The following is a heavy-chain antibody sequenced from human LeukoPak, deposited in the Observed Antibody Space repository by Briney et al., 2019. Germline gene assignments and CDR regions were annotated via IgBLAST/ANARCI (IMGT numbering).Heavy chain of an antibody. CDR2: VYYSGST. CDR1: GGSISSGDYY. J-gene: IGHJ5*02. D-gene: IGHD2-2*01. V-gene: IGHV4-30-4*01. CDR3: ARRDRIVVVPAAIPTYWFDP. Sequence: PSETLSLTCTVSGGSISSGDYYWSWIRQPPGKGLEWIGYVYYSGSTYYNPSLKSRVTISVDTSKNQFSLKLSSVTAADTAVYYCARRDRIVVVPAAIPTYWFDPWGQGTLVTISS.